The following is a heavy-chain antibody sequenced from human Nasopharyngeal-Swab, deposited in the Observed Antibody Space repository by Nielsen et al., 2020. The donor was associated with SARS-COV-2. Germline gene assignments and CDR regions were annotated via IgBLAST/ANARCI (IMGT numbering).Heavy chain of an antibody. V-gene: IGHV3-23*01. D-gene: IGHD3-22*01. Sequence: WIRQPPGKGLEWVSAISGSGGSTYYADSVKGRFTISRDNSKNTLYLQMNSLRAEDTAVYYRARIKYYYDSSGVFDYWGQGTLVTVSS. J-gene: IGHJ4*02. CDR3: ARIKYYYDSSGVFDY. CDR2: ISGSGGST.